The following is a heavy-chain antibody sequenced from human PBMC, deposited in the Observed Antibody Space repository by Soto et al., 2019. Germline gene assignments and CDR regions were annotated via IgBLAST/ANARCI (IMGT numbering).Heavy chain of an antibody. CDR1: GFTFSNFA. CDR2: IAYDESHV. D-gene: IGHD3-16*01. Sequence: PGGSRRLSCAASGFTFSNFAMNWARQAPGKGLEWLAIIAYDESHVDYADSVKGRFTISRDNSNNTLYLHMSSLSVDDTAVYFCARELPPKAIHGVMYSWGQGTLVTVSS. J-gene: IGHJ5*02. V-gene: IGHV3-30-3*01. CDR3: ARELPPKAIHGVMYS.